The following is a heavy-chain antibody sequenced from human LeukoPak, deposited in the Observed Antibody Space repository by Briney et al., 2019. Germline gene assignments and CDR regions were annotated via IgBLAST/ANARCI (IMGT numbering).Heavy chain of an antibody. CDR2: IKPDGSEK. J-gene: IGHJ1*01. Sequence: GGALRLSCAAPGFTLSSYLMNLVRQAPGKGLEWVAHIKPDGSEKYYADSMKGRFTVSRDNAKNSLYLQINSLRAEDTAVYYCARDQVYSGSYLRYFQQWGQGTLVTVSS. CDR1: GFTLSSYL. V-gene: IGHV3-7*05. D-gene: IGHD1-26*01. CDR3: ARDQVYSGSYLRYFQQ.